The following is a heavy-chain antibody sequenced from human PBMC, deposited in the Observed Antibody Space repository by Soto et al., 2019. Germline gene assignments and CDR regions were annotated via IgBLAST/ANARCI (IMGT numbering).Heavy chain of an antibody. CDR1: GYTFTNYD. CDR2: MTPNSGNT. J-gene: IGHJ4*02. D-gene: IGHD3-10*02. Sequence: QVQLVQSGAEVKKPGASVKVSCKASGYTFTNYDINWVRQATGQGLEWMGWMTPNSGNTGCAQKFQGRVTMARDTSKNTAYMELRSLKSEDTAVYYCARNTYDLGGFDYWGQGTLVTVSS. CDR3: ARNTYDLGGFDY. V-gene: IGHV1-8*01.